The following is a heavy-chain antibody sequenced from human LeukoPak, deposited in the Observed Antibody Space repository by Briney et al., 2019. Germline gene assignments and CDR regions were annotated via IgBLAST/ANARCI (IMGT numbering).Heavy chain of an antibody. Sequence: AGGSLRLSCAASGFTFSSYSMNWVRQAPGKGLEWVSFISSSSSYIYYADSVKGRFTISRDNAKNSLYLQMNSLRAEDTAVYYCARASDDYDFWSGYYTTWRYFDYWGQGTLVTVSS. V-gene: IGHV3-21*01. CDR1: GFTFSSYS. D-gene: IGHD3-3*01. J-gene: IGHJ4*02. CDR2: ISSSSSYI. CDR3: ARASDDYDFWSGYYTTWRYFDY.